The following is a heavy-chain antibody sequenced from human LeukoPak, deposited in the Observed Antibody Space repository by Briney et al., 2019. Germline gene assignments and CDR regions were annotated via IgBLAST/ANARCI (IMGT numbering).Heavy chain of an antibody. V-gene: IGHV1-69*13. CDR2: IIPIFGTA. CDR3: ARMGRVYYYGSGSEFDY. CDR1: GGTFSSYA. J-gene: IGHJ4*02. D-gene: IGHD3-10*01. Sequence: SVKVSCKASGGTFSSYAISWVRQAPGQGLEWMGGIIPIFGTANYAQKFQGRVTVTADESTSTAYMELSSLRSEDTAVYYCARMGRVYYYGSGSEFDYWGQGTLVTVSS.